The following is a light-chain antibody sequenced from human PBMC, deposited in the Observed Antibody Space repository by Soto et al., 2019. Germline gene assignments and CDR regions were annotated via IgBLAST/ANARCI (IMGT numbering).Light chain of an antibody. J-gene: IGKJ3*01. CDR1: QNVHSN. V-gene: IGKV3-15*01. Sequence: EVVMTQSPATLSVSPGERATLSCRASQNVHSNIAWYQQKPGQAPSLLISYASTRATGIPARFSGSGPGTEFTLTISSLQSEDFGVYYCQHYSNWPPTFGPGTKVEIK. CDR3: QHYSNWPPT. CDR2: YAS.